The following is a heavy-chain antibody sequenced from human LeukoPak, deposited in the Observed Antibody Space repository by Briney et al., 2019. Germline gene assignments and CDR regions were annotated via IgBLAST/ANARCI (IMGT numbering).Heavy chain of an antibody. CDR3: AKGYSSSFYYYMDV. V-gene: IGHV3-9*03. CDR2: ISWNSGSI. D-gene: IGHD6-6*01. CDR1: GFTFDDYA. J-gene: IGHJ6*03. Sequence: GRSLRLSCAASGFTFDDYAMHWVRQAPGKGLEWVSGISWNSGSIGYADSVKGRFTISRDNAKNSLYLQMNSLRHEDMALYYCAKGYSSSFYYYMDVWGKGTTVTISS.